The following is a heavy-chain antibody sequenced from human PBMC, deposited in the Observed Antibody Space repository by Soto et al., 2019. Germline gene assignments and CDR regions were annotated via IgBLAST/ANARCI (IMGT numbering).Heavy chain of an antibody. Sequence: QVQLQESGPGLVKPSQTLSLTCTVSGGSISSGGYYWSWIRQHPGKGLEWIGYIYYSGSTYYNPSLKSRVTISVDTSKNQFSLKLSSVTAADTAVYYCASGVRLDKGALGVPHYWGQGTLVTVSS. CDR3: ASGVRLDKGALGVPHY. J-gene: IGHJ4*02. CDR2: IYYSGST. V-gene: IGHV4-31*03. CDR1: GGSISSGGYY. D-gene: IGHD3-16*01.